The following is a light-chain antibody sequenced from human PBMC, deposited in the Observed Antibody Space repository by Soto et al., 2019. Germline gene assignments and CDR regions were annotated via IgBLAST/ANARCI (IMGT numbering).Light chain of an antibody. V-gene: IGLV2-14*01. Sequence: QSALTQPASVSGSPGQSITITCTGSSNDIGAYKYVTWFQQHPGKAPKLIIYEINNRPSGIPDRFSGSKSGNTASLTISGLQPEDEADYYCYSYTTDYSRIFGGGTKLTVL. CDR3: YSYTTDYSRI. CDR2: EIN. CDR1: SNDIGAYKY. J-gene: IGLJ2*01.